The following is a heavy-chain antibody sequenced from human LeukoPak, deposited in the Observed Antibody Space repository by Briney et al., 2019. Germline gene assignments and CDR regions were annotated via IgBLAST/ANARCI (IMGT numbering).Heavy chain of an antibody. V-gene: IGHV1-46*01. Sequence: ASVKVSCKASGYTFTSYYMHWVRQAPGQGLEWMGIFNPSGGSTSYAQKFQGRVTMTRDTSTSTVYMELSSLRSEDTAVYYCARAYGSGSYTLLFFDYWGQGTLVTVSS. J-gene: IGHJ4*02. CDR2: FNPSGGST. CDR3: ARAYGSGSYTLLFFDY. CDR1: GYTFTSYY. D-gene: IGHD3-10*01.